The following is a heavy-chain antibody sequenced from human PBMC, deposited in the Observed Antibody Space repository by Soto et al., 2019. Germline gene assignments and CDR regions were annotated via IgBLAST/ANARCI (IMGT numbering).Heavy chain of an antibody. D-gene: IGHD1-26*01. CDR1: GFTFSSYS. Sequence: PGGSLRLSCAASGFTFSSYSMNWVRQAPGKGLEWVSAISGSGGSTYYADSVKGRFTISRDNSKNTLYLQMNSLRAEDTAVYYCAKDWANSGSPPSFDYWGQGTLVTVSS. V-gene: IGHV3-23*01. CDR3: AKDWANSGSPPSFDY. J-gene: IGHJ4*02. CDR2: ISGSGGST.